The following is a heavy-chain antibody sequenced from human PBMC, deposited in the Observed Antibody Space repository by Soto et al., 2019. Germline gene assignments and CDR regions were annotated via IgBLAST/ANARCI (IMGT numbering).Heavy chain of an antibody. Sequence: QVQLQESGPGLVKPSETLSLTCTVSGGSISSWYWSWIRQPPGKGLEWIGYIYYTGSTHDNPSLKCRVPMSVDTSKNQFSLKLSSVTAADTAVYYGARQYGSSFDYWGQGTLVTVSS. D-gene: IGHD5-12*01. CDR3: ARQYGSSFDY. CDR1: GGSISSWY. J-gene: IGHJ4*02. V-gene: IGHV4-59*08. CDR2: IYYTGST.